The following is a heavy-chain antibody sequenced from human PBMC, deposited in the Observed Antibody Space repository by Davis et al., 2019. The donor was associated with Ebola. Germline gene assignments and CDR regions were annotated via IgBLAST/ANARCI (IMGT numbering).Heavy chain of an antibody. J-gene: IGHJ4*02. CDR3: ARAGYGDYEDY. CDR1: GFTFSSYG. CDR2: IWNDGSNK. D-gene: IGHD4-17*01. Sequence: GESLKISCAASGFTFSSYGMHWVRQAPGKGLEWVAVIWNDGSNKYYVDSVKGRFTISRDNSKNTLYLQMNGLRAEDTAVYYCARAGYGDYEDYWGQGTLVTVSS. V-gene: IGHV3-33*01.